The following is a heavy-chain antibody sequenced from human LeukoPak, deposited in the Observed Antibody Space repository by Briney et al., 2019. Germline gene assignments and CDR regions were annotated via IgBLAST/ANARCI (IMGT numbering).Heavy chain of an antibody. V-gene: IGHV3-30*04. Sequence: GGSPRLSCAASGFTFSSSAMHWVRQSPGKGLEWVALISYDGSHQFYADSVKGRFSGSRDNSKNTLYLQMNNLRPEDTAVYYCARDSGGNWFDPWGQGTLVTVSS. CDR1: GFTFSSSA. D-gene: IGHD3-10*01. CDR2: ISYDGSHQ. CDR3: ARDSGGNWFDP. J-gene: IGHJ5*02.